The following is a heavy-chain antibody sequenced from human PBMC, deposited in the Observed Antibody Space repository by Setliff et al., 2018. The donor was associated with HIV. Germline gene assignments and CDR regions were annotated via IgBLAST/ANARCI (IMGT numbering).Heavy chain of an antibody. CDR1: GGSFSGYY. D-gene: IGHD3-22*01. J-gene: IGHJ4*02. CDR2: INHSGST. Sequence: SETLSLTCAVYGGSFSGYYWSWIRQPPGKGLEWIGEINHSGSTYYTPSLKSRLSISMDTSDQFSLRLSSVTAADTAVYFCARGRPFGGYRTIFDYWGQGMLVTVSS. V-gene: IGHV4-34*09. CDR3: ARGRPFGGYRTIFDY.